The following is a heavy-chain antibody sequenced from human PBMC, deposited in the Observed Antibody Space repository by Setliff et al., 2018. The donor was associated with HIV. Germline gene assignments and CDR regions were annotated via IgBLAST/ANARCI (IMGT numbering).Heavy chain of an antibody. Sequence: PSETLSLTCTVSGGSISSSSYYWGWIRQPPGKGLEWIGSIYYSGSTYYNPSLKSRVTISVDTSKNQFPLKLSSVTAADTAVYYCARDYDFWSGWKAFDIWGQGTMVTVSS. CDR1: GGSISSSSYY. V-gene: IGHV4-39*06. J-gene: IGHJ3*02. CDR2: IYYSGST. D-gene: IGHD3-3*01. CDR3: ARDYDFWSGWKAFDI.